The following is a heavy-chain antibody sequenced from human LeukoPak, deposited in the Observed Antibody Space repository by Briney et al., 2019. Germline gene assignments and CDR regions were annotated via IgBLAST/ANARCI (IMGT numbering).Heavy chain of an antibody. Sequence: SETLSLTCTVSGGSISSSSYYWGWIRQPPGKGLEWIGGIYYSGSTYYNPSLKSRVTISVDTSKNQFSLKLSSVTAADTAGYYCARGVRQGILGRMGVWGKGTTVTVSS. V-gene: IGHV4-39*01. CDR3: ARGVRQGILGRMGV. D-gene: IGHD2-8*01. CDR1: GGSISSSSYY. CDR2: IYYSGST. J-gene: IGHJ6*04.